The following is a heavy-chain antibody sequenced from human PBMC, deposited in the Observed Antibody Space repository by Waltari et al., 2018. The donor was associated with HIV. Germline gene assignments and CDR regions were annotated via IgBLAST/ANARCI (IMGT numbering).Heavy chain of an antibody. D-gene: IGHD2-15*01. V-gene: IGHV3-23*01. CDR2: IMCSGGST. CDR1: GFTFSSYA. J-gene: IGHJ5*02. CDR3: AKDHRIVVVVAATGFWFDP. Sequence: EVQLLESGGGLVQPGGSLRLSCAASGFTFSSYAMSWVRQAPGKGLEWVSAIMCSGGSTYYADSVKGRFTISRDNSKNTLYLQMNSLRAEDTAVYYCAKDHRIVVVVAATGFWFDPWGQGTLVTVSS.